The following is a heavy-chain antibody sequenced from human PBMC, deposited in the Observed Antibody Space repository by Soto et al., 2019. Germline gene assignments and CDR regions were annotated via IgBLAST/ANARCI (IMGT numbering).Heavy chain of an antibody. CDR1: GFTFSSYS. J-gene: IGHJ4*02. V-gene: IGHV3-48*02. Sequence: GGSLRLSCAASGFTFSSYSMNWVRQAPGKGLEWVSYISSSSSTIYYADSVKGRFTISRDNAKNSLYLQTNSLRDEDTAVYYCARVPYRVTGTTDYWGQGTLVTVSS. CDR3: ARVPYRVTGTTDY. CDR2: ISSSSSTI. D-gene: IGHD1-7*01.